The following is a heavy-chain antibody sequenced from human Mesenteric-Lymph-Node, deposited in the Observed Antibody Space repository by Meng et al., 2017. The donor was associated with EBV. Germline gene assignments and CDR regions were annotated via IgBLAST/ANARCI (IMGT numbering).Heavy chain of an antibody. Sequence: VQLPASGPGLVKPSETLSLTCTVSGDSVSSTRFYWSWIRQPPGRGMEWIGYICNSGSTDYNPSLRSRATISVDTSRNQFSLTLNSVTAADTAVYYCARVSGPYYSPWFDPWGQGSLVTVSS. J-gene: IGHJ5*02. CDR1: GDSVSSTRFY. V-gene: IGHV4-61*01. D-gene: IGHD2/OR15-2a*01. CDR2: ICNSGST. CDR3: ARVSGPYYSPWFDP.